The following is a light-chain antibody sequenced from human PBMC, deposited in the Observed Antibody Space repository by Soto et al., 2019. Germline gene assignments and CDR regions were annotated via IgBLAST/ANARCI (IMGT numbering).Light chain of an antibody. CDR2: TAS. J-gene: IGKJ2*01. CDR1: QSISGY. Sequence: DIQMTQSPSSLSASVGDRVTITCRASQSISGYLNWYQQRPGKAPKLLIYTASRLQSGVPSRFSGSGSETDCTLTIGSLQHEDVATYFCQKTYSTPMFNFGQGTKLEIK. CDR3: QKTYSTPMFN. V-gene: IGKV1-39*01.